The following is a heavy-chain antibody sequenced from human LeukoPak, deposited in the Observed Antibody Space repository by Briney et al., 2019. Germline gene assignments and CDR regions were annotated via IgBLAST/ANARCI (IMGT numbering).Heavy chain of an antibody. D-gene: IGHD3-9*01. V-gene: IGHV3-21*01. Sequence: PGRSLRLSCAASGFTFSSYGMHWVRQAPGKGLEWVSSISSSSSYIYYADSVKGRFTISRDNAKNSLYLQMNSLRAEDTAVYYCAREDDILTGYSDYWGQGTLVTVSS. CDR1: GFTFSSYG. CDR2: ISSSSSYI. CDR3: AREDDILTGYSDY. J-gene: IGHJ4*02.